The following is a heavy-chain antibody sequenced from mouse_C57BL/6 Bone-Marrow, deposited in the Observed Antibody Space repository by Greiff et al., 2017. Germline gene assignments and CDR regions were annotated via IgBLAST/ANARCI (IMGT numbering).Heavy chain of an antibody. D-gene: IGHD1-1*01. CDR2: IDPSDSYT. J-gene: IGHJ1*03. CDR3: ARERYFLYFDV. CDR1: GYTFTSYW. Sequence: QVQLQQPGAELVMPGASVKLSCKASGYTFTSYWMHWVKQRPGQGLEWIGEIDPSDSYTNYNQKFKGKSTLTVDKSSSTAYMQLSSLTSEDSAVYYCARERYFLYFDVWGTGTTVTVSS. V-gene: IGHV1-69*01.